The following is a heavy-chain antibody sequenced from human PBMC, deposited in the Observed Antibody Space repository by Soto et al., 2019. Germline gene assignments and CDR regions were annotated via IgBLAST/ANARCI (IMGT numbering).Heavy chain of an antibody. Sequence: EVQLVESGGGLVQPRGSLGLSCAASGFTFTSHSMNWVRQAPGKGLEWISYISGASTHIYYADSVKGRFTISRDNAKNSLYLQMTSLRAEDTAVYYCARSAYQLRRNDAFDFWGQGTMVTVSS. CDR1: GFTFTSHS. D-gene: IGHD2-2*01. CDR3: ARSAYQLRRNDAFDF. CDR2: ISGASTHI. V-gene: IGHV3-48*04. J-gene: IGHJ3*01.